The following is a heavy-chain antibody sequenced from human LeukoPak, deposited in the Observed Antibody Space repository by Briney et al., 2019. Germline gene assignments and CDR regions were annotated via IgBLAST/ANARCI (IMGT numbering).Heavy chain of an antibody. J-gene: IGHJ6*03. CDR2: IYSGGTT. Sequence: PGGSLRLSCAVSGINFSSNYMSWVRQAPGKGLEWVSVIYSGGTTYYSDSVKGRFTISRDNSKNTLYLQMNCLRAEDTAVYYCARGTRRFYSDSSGFAGDYYYYYMDVWGKGTTVIVSS. CDR3: ARGTRRFYSDSSGFAGDYYYYYMDV. CDR1: GINFSSNY. D-gene: IGHD3-22*01. V-gene: IGHV3-53*01.